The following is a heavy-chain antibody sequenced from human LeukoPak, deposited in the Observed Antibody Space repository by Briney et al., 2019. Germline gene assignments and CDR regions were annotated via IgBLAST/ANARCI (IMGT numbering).Heavy chain of an antibody. CDR2: INPNSGGT. D-gene: IGHD5-18*01. CDR3: ARAQVVLLRGYSYEMGY. Sequence: GASVKVSCKASGYTFTGYYMHWVRQAPGQGLEWMGWINPNSGGTNYAQKFQGRVTMTRDTSISTAYMELSRLRSDDTAVYYCARAQVVLLRGYSYEMGYWGQGTLVTVSS. V-gene: IGHV1-2*02. J-gene: IGHJ4*02. CDR1: GYTFTGYY.